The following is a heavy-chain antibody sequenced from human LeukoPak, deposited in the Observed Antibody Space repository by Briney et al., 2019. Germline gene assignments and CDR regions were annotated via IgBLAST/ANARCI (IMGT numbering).Heavy chain of an antibody. V-gene: IGHV4-30-2*01. Sequence: SETLSLTCAVSGGSISSGGYSWSWIRQPPGKGLEWIGYIYHSGSTYYNPSLKSRVTISVDRSKNQFSLKLSSVTAADTAVYYCARLRREIDGSKPLHYDYWGQGTLVTVSS. CDR3: ARLRREIDGSKPLHYDY. CDR2: IYHSGST. J-gene: IGHJ4*02. D-gene: IGHD5-24*01. CDR1: GGSISSGGYS.